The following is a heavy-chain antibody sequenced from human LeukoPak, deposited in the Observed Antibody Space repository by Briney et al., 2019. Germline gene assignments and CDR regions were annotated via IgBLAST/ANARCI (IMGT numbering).Heavy chain of an antibody. D-gene: IGHD3-22*01. CDR1: GGSISTGGYY. CDR2: IYYSGST. J-gene: IGHJ4*02. Sequence: SETLSLTCTVSGGSISTGGYYWSWIRQHPGKGLEWIGNIYYSGSTYYSPSLKSRVTMSVDTSKNQFSLTLISVTAADTAVYFCARAAPNYYDSSGSRRNPYFDYWGQGTLVTVSS. V-gene: IGHV4-31*03. CDR3: ARAAPNYYDSSGSRRNPYFDY.